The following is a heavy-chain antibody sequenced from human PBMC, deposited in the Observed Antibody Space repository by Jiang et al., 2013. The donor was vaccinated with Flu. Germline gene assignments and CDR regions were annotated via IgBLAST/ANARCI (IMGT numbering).Heavy chain of an antibody. CDR2: INYSGNT. CDR3: ARAGLGYDSARYDS. V-gene: IGHV4-59*13. Sequence: QLVESGPGLVKPSETLSLTCIVSGGSMSGYYWSWIRQSPGKGLEWIGYINYSGNTNYNLSLRSRVTISVDTSRNQFSLNLNSVTAADTAVYHCARAGLGYDSARYDSWGQGTLVTVSS. J-gene: IGHJ4*02. D-gene: IGHD3-22*01. CDR1: GGSMSGYY.